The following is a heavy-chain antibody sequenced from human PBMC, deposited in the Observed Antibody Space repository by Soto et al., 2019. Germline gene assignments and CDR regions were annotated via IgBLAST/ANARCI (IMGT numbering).Heavy chain of an antibody. Sequence: SETLSLTCAVYGGSFSGYYWSWIRQPPGKGLEWIGEINHSGSTNYNPSLKSRVTISVDTSKNQFSLKLSSVTAADTAVYYCARDAYGIDVCRHGTTVPVS. V-gene: IGHV4-34*01. J-gene: IGHJ6*02. CDR2: INHSGST. CDR3: ARDAYGIDV. CDR1: GGSFSGYY.